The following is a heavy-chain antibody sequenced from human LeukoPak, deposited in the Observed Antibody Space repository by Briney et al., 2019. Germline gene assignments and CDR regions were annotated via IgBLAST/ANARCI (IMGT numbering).Heavy chain of an antibody. J-gene: IGHJ4*02. Sequence: GGSLRLSCAASGFTFSSYAMHWVRQAPGKGLEWVAVISYDGSNKYYADSVKGRFTISRDNSKKTLYLQMNSLRAEDTAVYYCAKPLGDYSNYGFDYWGQGTLVTVSS. V-gene: IGHV3-30-3*02. CDR2: ISYDGSNK. CDR1: GFTFSSYA. D-gene: IGHD4-11*01. CDR3: AKPLGDYSNYGFDY.